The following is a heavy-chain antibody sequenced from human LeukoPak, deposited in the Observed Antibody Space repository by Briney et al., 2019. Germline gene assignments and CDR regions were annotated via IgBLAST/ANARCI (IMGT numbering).Heavy chain of an antibody. V-gene: IGHV3-23*01. Sequence: GGSLRLSCAASGFTFSSYAMSWVRQAPGKGLEWVPAISGSGGSTYYADSVKGRFTISRDNSKNTLYLQMNSLRAEDTAVYYCAKAGRDYYDSSGYYQLPYYFDYWGQGTLVTVSS. J-gene: IGHJ4*02. D-gene: IGHD3-22*01. CDR3: AKAGRDYYDSSGYYQLPYYFDY. CDR1: GFTFSSYA. CDR2: ISGSGGST.